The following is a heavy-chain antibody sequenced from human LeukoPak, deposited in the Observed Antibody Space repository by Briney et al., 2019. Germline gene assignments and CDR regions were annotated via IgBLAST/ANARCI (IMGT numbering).Heavy chain of an antibody. V-gene: IGHV3-21*01. CDR1: GFTFSSYT. D-gene: IGHD2-2*01. CDR3: ARDYCSSTSCFPSGTNYFDS. J-gene: IGHJ4*02. Sequence: GSLRLSCAASGFTFSSYTMNWVRQAPGKGLEWVSSISSSSSYIYNEDSVKGRFTISRDNAKNSLYLQMNSLRAEDTAVYYCARDYCSSTSCFPSGTNYFDSWGQGTPVTVS. CDR2: ISSSSSYI.